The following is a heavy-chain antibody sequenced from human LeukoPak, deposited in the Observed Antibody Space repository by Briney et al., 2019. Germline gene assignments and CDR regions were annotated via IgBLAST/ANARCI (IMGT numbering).Heavy chain of an antibody. D-gene: IGHD3-10*01. V-gene: IGHV4-59*08. CDR2: IYYSGST. J-gene: IGHJ5*02. Sequence: SETLSLTCTVSGGSISSYYWSWIRQPPGKGLEWIGYIYYSGSTNYNPSLKSRVTISADTSKSQVSLKLSSVAAADTAVYYCVGYGSGSYRGWFDPWGQGNLVTVSS. CDR3: VGYGSGSYRGWFDP. CDR1: GGSISSYY.